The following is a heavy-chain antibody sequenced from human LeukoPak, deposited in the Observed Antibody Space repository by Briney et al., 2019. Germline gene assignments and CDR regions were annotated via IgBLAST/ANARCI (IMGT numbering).Heavy chain of an antibody. CDR1: GFTFSSYS. CDR2: ISSSNTV. CDR3: SGRLDY. J-gene: IGHJ4*02. D-gene: IGHD6-19*01. V-gene: IGHV3-48*01. Sequence: GGSLRLSCAASGFTFSSYSMNWVRQAPGKGLEWVSYISSSNTVYYADSVKGRFTISRDNAKNSLYLQMNSLRAEDTALYYCSGRLDYWGQGTLVTVSS.